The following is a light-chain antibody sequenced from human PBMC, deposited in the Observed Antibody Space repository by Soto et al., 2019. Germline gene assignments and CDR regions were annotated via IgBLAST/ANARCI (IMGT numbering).Light chain of an antibody. V-gene: IGKV1-5*03. Sequence: DIQMTQSPSTLSASVGDRVTITCRASQSVSSSLVGYQQRPGKAPILVIYKASTLETGVPSRFSGSGSGTTFNLTISSLQRDDFGTYYCQQYRSYTFTFGQGTRLENK. CDR3: QQYRSYTFT. CDR2: KAS. CDR1: QSVSSS. J-gene: IGKJ5*01.